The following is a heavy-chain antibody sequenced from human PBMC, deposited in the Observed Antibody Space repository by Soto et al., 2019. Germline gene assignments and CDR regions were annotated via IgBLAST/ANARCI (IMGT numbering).Heavy chain of an antibody. CDR2: LYWDDDE. Sequence: QITVKESGPPLVKPTQTLTLTCTVSGFSLSTSGVAVAWIRQPPGKALEWLALLYWDDDERYSPPLRSRLTITKANSTTQVLLTMTNMDPVDTGTYSCVHRQYSGYDWGYFDYWGQGSLVAVSS. CDR3: VHRQYSGYDWGYFDY. CDR1: GFSLSTSGVA. J-gene: IGHJ4*02. V-gene: IGHV2-5*02. D-gene: IGHD5-12*01.